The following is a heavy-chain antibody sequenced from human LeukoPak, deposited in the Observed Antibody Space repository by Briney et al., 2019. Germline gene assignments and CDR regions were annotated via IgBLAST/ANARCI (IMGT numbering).Heavy chain of an antibody. Sequence: GGSLRLSCAASGFTFSSYSMNWVRQAPGKGLEWVSSISSSSYIYYADSVKGRFTISRDNAKNSLYLQMNSLRAEDTAVYYCASVRGYYDSSGYYYSYFDYWGQGTLVTVSS. J-gene: IGHJ4*02. D-gene: IGHD3-22*01. CDR2: ISSSSYI. CDR1: GFTFSSYS. V-gene: IGHV3-21*01. CDR3: ASVRGYYDSSGYYYSYFDY.